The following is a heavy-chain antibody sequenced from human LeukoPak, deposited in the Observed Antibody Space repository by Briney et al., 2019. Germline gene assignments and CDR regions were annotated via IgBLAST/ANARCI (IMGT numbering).Heavy chain of an antibody. CDR2: IWSDGNNK. CDR1: GFSFSSYG. V-gene: IGHV3-33*06. CDR3: AKDRGLTMVRGTYYFDY. J-gene: IGHJ4*02. Sequence: GGSLRLSCAASGFSFSSYGMHWVRQAPGKGLEWVALIWSDGNNKYYADSVQGRFTISRDNSKNTLYLQMNSLRAEDTAVYYCAKDRGLTMVRGTYYFDYWGQGTLVTVSS. D-gene: IGHD3-10*01.